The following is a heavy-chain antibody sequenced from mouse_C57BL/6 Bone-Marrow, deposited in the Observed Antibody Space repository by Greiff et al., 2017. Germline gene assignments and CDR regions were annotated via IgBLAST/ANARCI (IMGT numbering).Heavy chain of an antibody. Sequence: EVKVVESGGDLVKPGGSLKLSCAASEFTFSSYGMSWVRQTPDKRLEWVATISSGGSYTYYPDSVKGRFTISRDNAKNTLYLQMSRLKSEDTAMYYCARAYYYGSWFAYWGQGTLVTVSA. CDR2: ISSGGSYT. CDR1: EFTFSSYG. J-gene: IGHJ3*01. V-gene: IGHV5-6*01. CDR3: ARAYYYGSWFAY. D-gene: IGHD1-1*01.